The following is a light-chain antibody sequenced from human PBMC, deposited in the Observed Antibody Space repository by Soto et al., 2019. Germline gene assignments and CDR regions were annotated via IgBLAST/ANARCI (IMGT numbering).Light chain of an antibody. Sequence: ESVLTQSPGTLSLSPGERATLSCRASQSVSSTYLAWYQQKPGQAPRLLIYGAYSRATGIPDRFSGSASGTDFTLTINRLEPEVFAIYYCQQYGASRTFVQGNKLEMK. CDR1: QSVSSTY. V-gene: IGKV3-20*01. CDR2: GAY. CDR3: QQYGASRT. J-gene: IGKJ2*01.